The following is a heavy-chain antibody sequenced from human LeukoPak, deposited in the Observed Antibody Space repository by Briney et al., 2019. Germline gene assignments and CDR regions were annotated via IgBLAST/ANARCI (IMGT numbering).Heavy chain of an antibody. Sequence: PGGSLRLSCAASGFTFSDYYMNWVRQAPGKGLEWVSYISSSSSTIYYADSVKGRFTISRDNAKNSLYLQMNSLRAEDTAVYYCARGGYSYGTFFDYWGQGTLVTVSS. J-gene: IGHJ4*02. CDR2: ISSSSSTI. CDR3: ARGGYSYGTFFDY. CDR1: GFTFSDYY. D-gene: IGHD5-18*01. V-gene: IGHV3-11*04.